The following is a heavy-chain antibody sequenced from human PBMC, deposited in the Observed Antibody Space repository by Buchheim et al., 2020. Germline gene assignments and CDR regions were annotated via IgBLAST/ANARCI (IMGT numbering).Heavy chain of an antibody. V-gene: IGHV3-33*01. CDR1: GFTFSSYG. D-gene: IGHD4-17*01. CDR2: IWYDGSNK. CDR3: ARDGFDYGDTSYYYGMDV. Sequence: QVQLVESGGGVVQPGRSLRLSCAASGFTFSSYGMHWVRQAPGKGLEWVAVIWYDGSNKYYADSVKGRFTISRDNSKNTLYLQMNRLRDRDTAVYYCARDGFDYGDTSYYYGMDVWGQGTT. J-gene: IGHJ6*02.